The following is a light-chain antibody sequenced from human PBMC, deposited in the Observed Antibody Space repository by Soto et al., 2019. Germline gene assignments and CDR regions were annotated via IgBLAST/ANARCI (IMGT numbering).Light chain of an antibody. CDR2: DAS. Sequence: DIQMTQFPSSLSASVGDRVTITCQASQDISNYLNWYQQKPGKAPKLLIYDASNLETGVPSRFSGSGSGTDFTFTISSLQPEDIATYYCQQYDKLPSLTFGGGTTADSK. J-gene: IGKJ4*01. CDR3: QQYDKLPSLT. CDR1: QDISNY. V-gene: IGKV1-33*01.